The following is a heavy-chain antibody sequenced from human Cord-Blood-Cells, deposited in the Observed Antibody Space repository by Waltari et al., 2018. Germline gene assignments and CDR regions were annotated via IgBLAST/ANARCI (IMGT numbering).Heavy chain of an antibody. CDR2: MNPNSGNT. J-gene: IGHJ4*02. CDR3: ARGAGAVAGADY. V-gene: IGHV1-8*01. Sequence: QVQLVQSGAEVKKPGASVKVSCKASGYTFTSFQNNWVRQAAGQGLEWMGWMNPNSGNTGYAQKFQGRVTMTRNTSISTAYMELSSLRSEDTAVYYCARGAGAVAGADYWGQGTLVTVSS. D-gene: IGHD6-19*01. CDR1: GYTFTSFQ.